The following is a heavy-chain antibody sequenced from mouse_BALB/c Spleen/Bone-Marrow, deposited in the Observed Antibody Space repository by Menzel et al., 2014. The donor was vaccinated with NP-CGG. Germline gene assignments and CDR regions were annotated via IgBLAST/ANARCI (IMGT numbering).Heavy chain of an antibody. J-gene: IGHJ2*01. CDR2: ISYSGST. Sequence: EVQLVESGPSLVKPSQTLSLTCSVTGDSIXSGYWNWIRKFPGNKLEYMGYISYSGSTYYSPSLRSPISITRDTSKNQYYLQLNSVTTEDTATYYCATYDGYYFDYWGQGTTLTVSS. CDR1: GDSIXSGY. V-gene: IGHV3-8*02. CDR3: ATYDGYYFDY. D-gene: IGHD2-3*01.